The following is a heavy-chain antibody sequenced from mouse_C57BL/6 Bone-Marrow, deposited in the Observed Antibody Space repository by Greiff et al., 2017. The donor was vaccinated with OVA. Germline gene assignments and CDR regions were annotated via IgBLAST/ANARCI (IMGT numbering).Heavy chain of an antibody. D-gene: IGHD1-1*01. Sequence: EVKVVESGPELVKPGASVKMSCKASGYTFTDYNMHWVKQSHGKSLEWIGYINPNNGGTSYNQKFKGKATLTVNKSSSTAYMELRSLTSEDSAVYYCQITTVPWFAYWGQGTLVTVSA. CDR2: INPNNGGT. V-gene: IGHV1-22*01. CDR1: GYTFTDYN. J-gene: IGHJ3*01. CDR3: QITTVPWFAY.